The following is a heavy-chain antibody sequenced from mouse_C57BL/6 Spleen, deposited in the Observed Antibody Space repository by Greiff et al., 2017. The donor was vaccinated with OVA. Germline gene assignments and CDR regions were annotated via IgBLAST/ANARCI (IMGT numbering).Heavy chain of an antibody. D-gene: IGHD1-1*01. CDR2: IDPETGGT. CDR1: GYTFTDYE. V-gene: IGHV1-15*01. CDR3: TREYYGSSYDYFDY. J-gene: IGHJ2*01. Sequence: QVQLQQSGAELVRPGASVTLSCKASGYTFTDYEMHWVKQTPVHGLEWIGAIDPETGGTAYNQKFKGKAILTADKSSSTAYMELRSLTSEDSAVYYCTREYYGSSYDYFDYWGQGTTLTVSS.